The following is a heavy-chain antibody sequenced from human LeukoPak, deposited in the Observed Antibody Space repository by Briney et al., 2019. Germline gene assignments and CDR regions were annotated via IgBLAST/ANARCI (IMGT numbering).Heavy chain of an antibody. Sequence: PGGSLRLSCGASGFTFSSYSMNWVHQAPGKGLEWVSYISSSSSTIYYADSVKGRFTIPRDNAKNSLYLQMNSLRAEDTAVYYCARVAQRTQSIVVVTIDYWGQGTLVTVSS. CDR3: ARVAQRTQSIVVVTIDY. CDR1: GFTFSSYS. CDR2: ISSSSSTI. V-gene: IGHV3-48*04. D-gene: IGHD3-22*01. J-gene: IGHJ4*02.